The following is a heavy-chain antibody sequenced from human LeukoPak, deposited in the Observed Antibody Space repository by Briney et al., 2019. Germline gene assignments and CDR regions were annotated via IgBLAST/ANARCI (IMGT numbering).Heavy chain of an antibody. V-gene: IGHV5-10-1*01. CDR2: IDPDDSYI. D-gene: IGHD5-24*01. CDR3: ARRWRDGSLDY. Sequence: GESLRISCKGSGYSFTTNWISWVRQMSGRGLEWMGNIDPDDSYINYSPSFQGHVTLSSDKSITTAYLQWSSLKASDTAIYYCARRWRDGSLDYWGQGTLVTVSS. J-gene: IGHJ4*02. CDR1: GYSFTTNW.